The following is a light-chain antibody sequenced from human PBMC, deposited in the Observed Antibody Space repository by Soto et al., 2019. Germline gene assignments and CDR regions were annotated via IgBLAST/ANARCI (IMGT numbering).Light chain of an antibody. V-gene: IGLV2-14*01. CDR2: DVS. CDR3: SSYTRDNVV. Sequence: QSALTQPASVSGSPGQSITISCTGTSSDVGSYNYVSWYQQRPGQAPKLIIFDVSNPPSGISNRFSGFKSGNTASLTISGLQAEDEADYHCSSYTRDNVVFGGGTKVTVL. CDR1: SSDVGSYNY. J-gene: IGLJ2*01.